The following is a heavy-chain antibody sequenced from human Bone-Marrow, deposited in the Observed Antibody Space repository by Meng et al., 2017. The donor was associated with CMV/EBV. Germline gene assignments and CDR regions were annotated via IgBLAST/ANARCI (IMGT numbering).Heavy chain of an antibody. CDR2: IIPILGIA. CDR1: GGTFSSYA. CDR3: EVAATYGMDV. Sequence: SVKVSCKASGGTFSSYAISWVRQAPGQGLEWMGGIIPILGIANYAQKFQGRVTITADKTTSTAYMELSSLRSEDTAVYYCEVAATYGMDVWGKGTTVTVSS. J-gene: IGHJ6*04. V-gene: IGHV1-69*10. D-gene: IGHD2-15*01.